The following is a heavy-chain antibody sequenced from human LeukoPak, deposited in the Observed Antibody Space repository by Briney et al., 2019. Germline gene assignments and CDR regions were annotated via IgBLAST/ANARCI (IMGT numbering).Heavy chain of an antibody. J-gene: IGHJ4*02. Sequence: PSETLSLTCNVSGGSISSSSYYWGWIRQPPGKGLEWIGSIYYSGSTYYNPSLKSRVTISVDTSKNQFSLKLSSVTAADTAVYYCARHLVTVLTLEEIFDYWGQGTLVTVSS. CDR2: IYYSGST. V-gene: IGHV4-39*01. CDR1: GGSISSSSYY. D-gene: IGHD4/OR15-4a*01. CDR3: ARHLVTVLTLEEIFDY.